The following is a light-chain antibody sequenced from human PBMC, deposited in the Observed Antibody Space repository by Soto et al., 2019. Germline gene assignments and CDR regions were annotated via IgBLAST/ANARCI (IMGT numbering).Light chain of an antibody. V-gene: IGLV2-11*01. Sequence: QSALTQPRSVSGSPGQSVTFSCTGTSSDVGAYIYVSWYQQHPGKAPKLIIYDVIKRPSGVPGRFSGSKSGNTASLTISGLQAEDEVDYYCCSYAGSYTHAFGTGTKVTVL. CDR3: CSYAGSYTHA. CDR1: SSDVGAYIY. J-gene: IGLJ1*01. CDR2: DVI.